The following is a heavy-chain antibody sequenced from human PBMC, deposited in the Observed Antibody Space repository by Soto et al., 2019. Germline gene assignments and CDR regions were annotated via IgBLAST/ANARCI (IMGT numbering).Heavy chain of an antibody. V-gene: IGHV1-69*12. CDR2: IIPIFGTA. Sequence: QVQLVQSGAEVKKPGSSVKVSCKASGGTFSSYAISWVRQAPGQGLEWMGGIIPIFGTANYAQKFQGRVTITADESXSXXYMELSSLRSEDTAVYYCARDLGRTAGTVTTNFDYWGQGTLVTVSS. J-gene: IGHJ4*02. CDR3: ARDLGRTAGTVTTNFDY. D-gene: IGHD4-17*01. CDR1: GGTFSSYA.